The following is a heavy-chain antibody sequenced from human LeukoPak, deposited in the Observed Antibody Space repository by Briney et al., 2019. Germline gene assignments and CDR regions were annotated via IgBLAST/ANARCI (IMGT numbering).Heavy chain of an antibody. CDR1: GFTFDTYA. V-gene: IGHV3-21*01. CDR2: ISSGGTYI. J-gene: IGHJ4*02. CDR3: ARDRPTGRSRGVVVQ. Sequence: PGGSLRLSCAASGFTFDTYAMTWVRQAPGKELEWVSSISSGGTYIYYAESVRGRSTISRDNTKNFLYLQLSTLRVEDTAVYYCARDRPTGRSRGVVVQWGQGTLVTVSS. D-gene: IGHD2-15*01.